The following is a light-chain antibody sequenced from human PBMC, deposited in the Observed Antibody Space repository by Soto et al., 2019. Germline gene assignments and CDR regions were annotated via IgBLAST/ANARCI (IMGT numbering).Light chain of an antibody. J-gene: IGKJ4*01. CDR1: QGISSY. Sequence: AIRMTQSPSSLSASTGDRVTITFLASQGISSYLAWYQQKPGKAPKLLIYAASTLQSGVPSRFSGSGSGTDFTLTISCLQSEDFATYYCQQYYSYPLTFGGGTKVDI. CDR3: QQYYSYPLT. V-gene: IGKV1-8*01. CDR2: AAS.